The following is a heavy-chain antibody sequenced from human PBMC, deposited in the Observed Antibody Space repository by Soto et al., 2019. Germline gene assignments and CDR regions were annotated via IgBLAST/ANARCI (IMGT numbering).Heavy chain of an antibody. CDR3: ARAPYSSHHRFEP. D-gene: IGHD6-19*01. V-gene: IGHV1-3*01. CDR1: GYTFTSYA. Sequence: ASVKVSCKASGYTFTSYAMHWVRQAPGQRLEWMGWINAGNGNTKYSQKFQGRVTITRDTSASTAYMELSSLRSEDTAVYYCARAPYSSHHRFEPWGQGTLCIVSS. CDR2: INAGNGNT. J-gene: IGHJ5*02.